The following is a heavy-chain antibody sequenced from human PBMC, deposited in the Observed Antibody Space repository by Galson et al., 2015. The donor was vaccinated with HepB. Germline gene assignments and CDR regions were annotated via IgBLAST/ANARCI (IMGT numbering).Heavy chain of an antibody. V-gene: IGHV3-23*01. CDR1: GLTFSSYT. Sequence: SLRLSCAASGLTFSSYTMNWVRQTPGKGLEWVSSISGNGGDTKYGDSVKGRFTIFRDKAKRTLYLQMNSLRAEDTAVYYCAKGDVWGPAAINYGLHVWGQGTTVTVSS. D-gene: IGHD2-2*02. J-gene: IGHJ6*02. CDR2: ISGNGGDT. CDR3: AKGDVWGPAAINYGLHV.